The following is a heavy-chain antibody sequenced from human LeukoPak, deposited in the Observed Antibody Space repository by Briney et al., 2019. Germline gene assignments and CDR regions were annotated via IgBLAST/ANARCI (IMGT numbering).Heavy chain of an antibody. Sequence: KPSQTLSLTCTVSGGSISSGGYYWSWIRQHPGKGLEWIGYIYYSGSTYYNPSLKSRVTISVDTSKNQFSLKLSSVTAADTAVYYCARAHSSSWYQALNWFDPWGQGTLVTVSS. J-gene: IGHJ5*02. D-gene: IGHD6-13*01. CDR1: GGSISSGGYY. CDR3: ARAHSSSWYQALNWFDP. V-gene: IGHV4-31*03. CDR2: IYYSGST.